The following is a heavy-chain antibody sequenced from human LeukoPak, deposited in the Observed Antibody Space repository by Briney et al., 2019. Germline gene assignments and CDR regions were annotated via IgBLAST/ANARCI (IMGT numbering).Heavy chain of an antibody. CDR3: ARLRRLRGSMVRGEYYYYGMDV. CDR1: GFTFSSYE. CDR2: ISSSGSTI. Sequence: PGGSLRLSCAASGFTFSSYEMNWVRQAPGKGLEWVSYISSSGSTIYYADSVKGRFTISRDDAKNSLYLQMNSLRAEDTAVYYCARLRRLRGSMVRGEYYYYGMDVWGQGTTVTVSS. J-gene: IGHJ6*02. V-gene: IGHV3-48*03. D-gene: IGHD3-10*01.